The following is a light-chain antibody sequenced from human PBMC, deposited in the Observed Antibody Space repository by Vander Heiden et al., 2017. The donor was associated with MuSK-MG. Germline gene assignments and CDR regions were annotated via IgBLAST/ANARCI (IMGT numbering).Light chain of an antibody. J-gene: IGLJ2*01. V-gene: IGLV3-1*01. CDR3: QAWDSSNVV. CDR1: KLGDKY. CDR2: QDS. Sequence: SYELTQPPSVSVSPGQTASRTCSVDKLGDKYACWYQQKPGQSLVLVIYQDSKRPSVIPERFSGSNSGNTATLTISGTQAMDEAYYYCQAWDSSNVVFGGGTKLTVL.